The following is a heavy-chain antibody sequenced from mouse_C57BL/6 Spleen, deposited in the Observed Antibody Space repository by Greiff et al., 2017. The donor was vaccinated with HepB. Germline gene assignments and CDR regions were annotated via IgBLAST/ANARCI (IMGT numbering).Heavy chain of an antibody. CDR3: AKSGKYDPADFDY. CDR1: GFSLTSYG. Sequence: VQLQQSGPGLVQPSQCLSLTCTVSGFSLTSYGVHWVRQSPGKGLEWLGVIWRGGSTDYYAAFMSRLSITKDNSKSQVFFKMNSLQAADTAMYYGAKSGKYDPADFDYWGQGTTLTVSS. V-gene: IGHV2-5*01. J-gene: IGHJ2*01. CDR2: IWRGGST. D-gene: IGHD2-12*01.